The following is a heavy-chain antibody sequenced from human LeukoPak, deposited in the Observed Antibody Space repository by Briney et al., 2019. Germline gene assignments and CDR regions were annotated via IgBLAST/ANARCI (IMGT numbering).Heavy chain of an antibody. D-gene: IGHD4-23*01. J-gene: IGHJ4*02. CDR2: ISDNGGST. CDR1: GFTFSNYA. V-gene: IGHV3-23*01. Sequence: GGSLRRSCAASGFTFSNYAISWVHQAPGKGLEWVSAISDNGGSTYYADSVKGRFTISRDNSKNTLYLQMNSLRAEDTAVYYCAKISPYGGNSAWGQGTLVTVSS. CDR3: AKISPYGGNSA.